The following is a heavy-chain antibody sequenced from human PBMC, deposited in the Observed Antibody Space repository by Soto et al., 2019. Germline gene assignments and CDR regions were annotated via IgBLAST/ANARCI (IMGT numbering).Heavy chain of an antibody. J-gene: IGHJ6*02. CDR3: AKDLCVVPASFLGVDYYYYCMDA. V-gene: IGHV3-23*01. CDR2: ISGSGGST. D-gene: IGHD2-2*01. Sequence: GESLTLSCAASGFSISSNTMCCVRHAPPERVEWWSAISGSGGSTNYTDSVKGRFTISRDNSKNKLSLQLNSVRAEDTAVHDCAKDLCVVPASFLGVDYYYYCMDAWGQGTTVTVSS. CDR1: GFSISSNT.